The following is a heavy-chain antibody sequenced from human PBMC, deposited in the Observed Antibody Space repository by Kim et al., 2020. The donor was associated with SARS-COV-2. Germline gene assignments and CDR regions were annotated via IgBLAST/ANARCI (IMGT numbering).Heavy chain of an antibody. CDR3: ARSFYGDYFFDY. V-gene: IGHV4-31*03. Sequence: SETLSLTCTVSGGSISSGGFYWNWIRQHPGKGLEWIGYIYYSGTTYYSPSLKSRVAMSVDTSKNQFSLKLSSVSAADTAVYYCARSFYGDYFFDYWGQGTLVTVSS. D-gene: IGHD4-17*01. J-gene: IGHJ4*02. CDR1: GGSISSGGFY. CDR2: IYYSGTT.